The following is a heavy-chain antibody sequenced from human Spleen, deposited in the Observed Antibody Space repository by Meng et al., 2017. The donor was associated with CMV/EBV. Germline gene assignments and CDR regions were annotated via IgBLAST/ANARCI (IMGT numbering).Heavy chain of an antibody. J-gene: IGHJ4*02. CDR3: ARDHFGVFDN. CDR2: ISGNNGDT. V-gene: IGHV1-18*01. Sequence: KAACQVAGYTVTGDDISWVRQAPGQGLEWMGWISGNNGDTKYAQNLQGRGTLTTDTSTRTAHMELRGLRSDDTAIYYCARDHFGVFDNWGQGTLVTVSS. CDR1: GYTVTGDD. D-gene: IGHD2/OR15-2a*01.